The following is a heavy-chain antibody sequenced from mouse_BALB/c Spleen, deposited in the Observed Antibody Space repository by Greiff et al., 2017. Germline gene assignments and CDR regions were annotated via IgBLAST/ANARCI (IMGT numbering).Heavy chain of an antibody. D-gene: IGHD2-14*01. V-gene: IGHV3-8*02. J-gene: IGHJ3*01. CDR2: ISYSGST. CDR1: GYSITSGY. Sequence: EVQRVESGPSLVKPSQTLSLTCSVTGYSITSGYWNWIRKFPGNKLEYMGYISYSGSTYYNPSLKSRISITRDTSKNQYYLQLNTVATEDTATDYCARLGTNEGSWFDYWGQGTLVTVSA. CDR3: ARLGTNEGSWFDY.